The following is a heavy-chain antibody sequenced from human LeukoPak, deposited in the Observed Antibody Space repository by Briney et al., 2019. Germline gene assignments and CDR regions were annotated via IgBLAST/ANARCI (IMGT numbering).Heavy chain of an antibody. CDR1: GFTFSSYG. D-gene: IGHD3-16*02. V-gene: IGHV3-33*01. CDR3: ARIHRRNYDYVWGSYRYYYFDY. CDR2: IWYDGSNK. Sequence: GRSLRLSCAASGFTFSSYGMHWVRQAPGKGLEWVAVIWYDGSNKYYADSVKGRFTISRDNSKNTLYLQMNSLRAEDTAVYYCARIHRRNYDYVWGSYRYYYFDYWGQGTLVTVSS. J-gene: IGHJ4*02.